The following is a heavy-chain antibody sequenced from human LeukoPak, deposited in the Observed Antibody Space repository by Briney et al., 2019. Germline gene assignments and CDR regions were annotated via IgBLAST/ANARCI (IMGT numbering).Heavy chain of an antibody. CDR1: GGSISSYY. V-gene: IGHV4-59*01. Sequence: SETLSLTCTVSGGSISSYYWSWIRQPPGKGLEWIGYIYYSGSTNYNPSLKSRVTISVDTSKNQFSLKLSSVTAADTAVYYCARDLRVTRGAFDIWGQGTMVTVSS. CDR3: ARDLRVTRGAFDI. J-gene: IGHJ3*02. CDR2: IYYSGST. D-gene: IGHD3-3*01.